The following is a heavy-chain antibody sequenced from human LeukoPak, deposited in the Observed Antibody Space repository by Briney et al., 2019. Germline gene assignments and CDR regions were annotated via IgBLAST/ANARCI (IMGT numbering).Heavy chain of an antibody. CDR2: IYHSGST. CDR3: ARGGCSGGSCYSFEYFQH. Sequence: KASETLSLTCAVSGGSISSSNWWSWVRQPPGKGLEWIGEIYHSGSTNYNPSLKSRVTISVDKSKNQFSLKLSSVTAADTAVYYCARGGCSGGSCYSFEYFQHWGQGTLVTVSS. D-gene: IGHD2-15*01. J-gene: IGHJ1*01. V-gene: IGHV4-4*02. CDR1: GGSISSSNW.